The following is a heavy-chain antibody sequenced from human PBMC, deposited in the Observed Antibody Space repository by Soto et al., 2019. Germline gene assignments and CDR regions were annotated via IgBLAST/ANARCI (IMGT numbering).Heavy chain of an antibody. CDR2: IYYSGST. V-gene: IGHV4-39*01. Sequence: QLQLQESGPGLVKPSETLSLTCTVSGGSISSSSYYWGWIRQPPGKGLEWIGSIYYSGSTYYNPSLKSRVTISLDKSKNQFSLKLSSATAADTAVYYCARHGTGPLYYDMDVWGQGTTVPVSS. J-gene: IGHJ6*02. CDR3: ARHGTGPLYYDMDV. D-gene: IGHD2-8*02. CDR1: GGSISSSSYY.